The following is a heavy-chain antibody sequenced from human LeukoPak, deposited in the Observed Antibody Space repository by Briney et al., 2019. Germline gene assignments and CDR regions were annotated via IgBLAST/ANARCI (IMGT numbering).Heavy chain of an antibody. V-gene: IGHV3-66*02. CDR2: ICGGST. CDR1: GFTVSSNY. D-gene: IGHD1-1*01. CDR3: ARAGPNDHRFDY. J-gene: IGHJ4*02. Sequence: PGGSLRLSCAASGFTVSSNYMSWVRQAPGKGLEWVSVICGGSTYYADSVKGRFTISRDISRNTLYLQMDSLRAEDTAVYYCARAGPNDHRFDYWGQGTLVTVSS.